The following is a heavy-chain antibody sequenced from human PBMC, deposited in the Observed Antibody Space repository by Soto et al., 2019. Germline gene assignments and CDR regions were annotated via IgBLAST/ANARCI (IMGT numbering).Heavy chain of an antibody. V-gene: IGHV3-7*01. CDR3: AGVPKVHCSGGSCYSFDY. J-gene: IGHJ4*02. CDR2: IKQDGSEK. CDR1: GFTFSSYW. Sequence: GSLRLSCAASGFTFSSYWMSWVRQAPGKGLEWVANIKQDGSEKYYVDSVKGRFTISRDNAKNSLYLQMNSLRAEDTAVYYCAGVPKVHCSGGSCYSFDYGGGGPLVTVSS. D-gene: IGHD2-15*01.